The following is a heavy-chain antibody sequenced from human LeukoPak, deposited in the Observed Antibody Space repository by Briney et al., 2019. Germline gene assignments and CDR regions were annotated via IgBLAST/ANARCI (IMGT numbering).Heavy chain of an antibody. CDR2: IDSPGTT. J-gene: IGHJ3*01. D-gene: IGHD5-18*01. V-gene: IGHV3-66*01. CDR1: GFIVSSNY. CDR3: ARRERLGYSYGRGTLDV. Sequence: GGPLRLSCVASGFIVSSNYMSWVRKAPGKGLEWVSLIDSPGTTYYADSVKGRFTISRDNSKNTLYFQMNSLRAEDTAVYYCARRERLGYSYGRGTLDVWGQGTMVTVSS.